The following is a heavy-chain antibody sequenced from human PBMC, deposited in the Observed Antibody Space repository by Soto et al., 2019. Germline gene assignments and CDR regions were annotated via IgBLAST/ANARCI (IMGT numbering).Heavy chain of an antibody. V-gene: IGHV3-21*01. D-gene: IGHD6-19*01. CDR2: ISSSSSYI. J-gene: IGHJ4*02. CDR1: GFTFSSYS. CDR3: ARVHGSGWYDY. Sequence: GGSLRLSCAASGFTFSSYSMNWVRQAPGKGLEWVSSISSSSSYIYYADSVKGRFTISRDNAKNSLYLQMNSLRAEDTAVYYCARVHGSGWYDYWGQGTLVTVSS.